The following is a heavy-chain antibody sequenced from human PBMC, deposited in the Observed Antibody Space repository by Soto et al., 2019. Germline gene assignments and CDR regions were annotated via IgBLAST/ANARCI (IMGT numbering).Heavy chain of an antibody. CDR3: ARHSDNGSHSQNAFHI. J-gene: IGHJ3*02. D-gene: IGHD1-26*01. CDR1: GGSITTSGYY. Sequence: PSETLSLTCAVSGGSITTSGYYWGWIRRPPGKGPEWIGSIYYSRSTYYNPSLESRVTISVDTSRNKFSVKLTSVTATDTAVYYCARHSDNGSHSQNAFHIWGQGTMGT. V-gene: IGHV4-39*01. CDR2: IYYSRST.